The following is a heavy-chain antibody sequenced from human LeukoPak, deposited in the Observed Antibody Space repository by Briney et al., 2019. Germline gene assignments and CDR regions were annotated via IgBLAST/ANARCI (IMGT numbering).Heavy chain of an antibody. CDR1: GYTFTGYY. D-gene: IGHD4-17*01. CDR2: INPNSGGT. V-gene: IGHV1-2*02. J-gene: IGHJ5*02. CDR3: DRGASGVYTVTTIWFDP. Sequence: ASVKVSCKASGYTFTGYYMHWVRRAPGQGLEWMGWINPNSGGTNYAQRFQGRVTMNRDTSISTAYMELSRLRSDYTAVYYWDRGASGVYTVTTIWFDPWGQGTLVTVSS.